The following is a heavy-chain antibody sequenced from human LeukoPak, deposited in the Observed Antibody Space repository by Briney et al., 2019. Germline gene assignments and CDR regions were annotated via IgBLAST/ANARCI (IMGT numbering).Heavy chain of an antibody. CDR1: GFSFSGHW. CDR2: INEDGSTT. J-gene: IGHJ4*02. D-gene: IGHD2/OR15-2a*01. CDR3: AKDLGVGAYLLFDYITSGLDS. V-gene: IGHV3-74*01. Sequence: GGSLRLSCTASGFSFSGHWMHWVRQAPGKGLVWVSRINEDGSTTNYADSVKGRSTIFRDNAKNTLYLQMNSLRPEDTAVYYCAKDLGVGAYLLFDYITSGLDSWGQGTLVTVSS.